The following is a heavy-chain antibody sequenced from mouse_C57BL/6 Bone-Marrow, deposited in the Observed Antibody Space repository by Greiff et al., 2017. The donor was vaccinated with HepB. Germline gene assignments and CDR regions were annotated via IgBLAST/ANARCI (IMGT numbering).Heavy chain of an antibody. CDR3: ARSKVYYDYDVCSGFAY. J-gene: IGHJ3*01. V-gene: IGHV1-72*01. Sequence: QVQLQQPGAELVKPGASVKLSCKASGYTFTSYWMHWVKQRPGRGLEWIGRIDPNSGGTRYNEKFKSKATLTVDKPSSTAYMKLSSLTSEDSAVYYCARSKVYYDYDVCSGFAYWGQGTLVTVSA. D-gene: IGHD2-4*01. CDR2: IDPNSGGT. CDR1: GYTFTSYW.